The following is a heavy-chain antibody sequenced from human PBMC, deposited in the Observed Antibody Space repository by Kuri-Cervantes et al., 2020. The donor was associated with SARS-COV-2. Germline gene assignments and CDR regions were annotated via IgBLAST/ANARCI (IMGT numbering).Heavy chain of an antibody. CDR1: GYTFTGYF. V-gene: IGHV1-2*02. Sequence: ASVKVSCKASGYTFTGYFMHWVRQAPGKGLGWMGWINPNSGGTNYAQKFQGRVTMTTDTSTRTAYMELKSLRADDTAMYYCARDWGPYYQDTNGFLLYFDYWGQGTLVTVSS. CDR3: ARDWGPYYQDTNGFLLYFDY. J-gene: IGHJ4*02. CDR2: INPNSGGT. D-gene: IGHD3-22*01.